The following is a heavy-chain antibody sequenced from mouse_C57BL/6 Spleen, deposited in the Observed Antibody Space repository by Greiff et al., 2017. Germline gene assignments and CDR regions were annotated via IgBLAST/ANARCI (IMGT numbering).Heavy chain of an antibody. J-gene: IGHJ2*01. CDR1: GFNIKDYY. D-gene: IGHD2-4*01. V-gene: IGHV14-1*01. CDR2: IDPEDGDT. Sequence: VQLQQSGAELVRPGASVKLSCTASGFNIKDYYMHWVKQRPEQGLEWIGRIDPEDGDTEYAPKFQGQATMTADPSSNTACLQLRSLTSEDTAVYYCTTITRKGYWGQGTTLTVSA. CDR3: TTITRKGY.